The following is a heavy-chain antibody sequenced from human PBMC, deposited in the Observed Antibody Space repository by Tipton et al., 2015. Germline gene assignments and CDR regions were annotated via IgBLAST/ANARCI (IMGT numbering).Heavy chain of an antibody. CDR3: ARQTYCTTTSCHFRWYFDL. CDR1: GVSISSYY. J-gene: IGHJ2*01. V-gene: IGHV4-59*01. D-gene: IGHD2-2*01. CDR2: ISKSGSA. Sequence: TLSLTCSVSGVSISSYYWSWVRQPPGKGLEWIAFISKSGSANYNPALMSRVTMSVDMSKNHFSLMLKSVTAADTAVYYCARQTYCTTTSCHFRWYFDLWGRDTLVTVSS.